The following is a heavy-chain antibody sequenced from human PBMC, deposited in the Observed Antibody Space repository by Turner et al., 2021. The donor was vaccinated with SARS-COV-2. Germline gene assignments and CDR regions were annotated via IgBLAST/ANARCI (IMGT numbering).Heavy chain of an antibody. D-gene: IGHD3-22*01. CDR2: ISRSVSFI. CDR3: ARDSTPYYYDTSGYYYGSDYFDY. Sequence: EVQLVESGGGLVKPGGSLSLSRAAPGSAFSNYGMNWVRQAPWKGLRWVSPISRSVSFIYYAALVKGRFNISRDNAKNSLSLQMNSLRADDTSVYYCARDSTPYYYDTSGYYYGSDYFDYWGQGTLVTVSS. J-gene: IGHJ4*02. V-gene: IGHV3-21*01. CDR1: GSAFSNYG.